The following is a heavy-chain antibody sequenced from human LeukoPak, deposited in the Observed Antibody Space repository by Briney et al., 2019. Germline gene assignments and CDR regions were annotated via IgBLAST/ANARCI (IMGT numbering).Heavy chain of an antibody. V-gene: IGHV3-23*01. CDR3: AKVDYYGSGRPGYFDY. Sequence: TGGSLRLSCATSGFTFSSYAMIWVRQAPGKGLEWVSFISGGDTTHHADSVKGRFTISRDNSRNTLYLQMNSLRAEDTAIYYCAKVDYYGSGRPGYFDYWGQGTLVTVSS. CDR1: GFTFSSYA. J-gene: IGHJ4*02. CDR2: ISGGDTT. D-gene: IGHD3-10*01.